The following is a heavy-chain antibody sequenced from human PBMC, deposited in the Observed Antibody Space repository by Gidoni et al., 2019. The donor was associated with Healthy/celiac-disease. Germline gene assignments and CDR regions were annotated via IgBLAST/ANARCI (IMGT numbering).Heavy chain of an antibody. CDR3: GGMAAAGTYYYGMDV. D-gene: IGHD6-13*01. Sequence: EVQLLESGGGLVQPGGSLRLSCAASGFTFSSYAMSWVRQAPGKGLEWVSAISGSGGSTYYADSVKGRFTISRDNSKNTLYLQMNSLRAEDTAVYYCGGMAAAGTYYYGMDVWGQGTTVTVSS. J-gene: IGHJ6*02. CDR2: ISGSGGST. V-gene: IGHV3-23*01. CDR1: GFTFSSYA.